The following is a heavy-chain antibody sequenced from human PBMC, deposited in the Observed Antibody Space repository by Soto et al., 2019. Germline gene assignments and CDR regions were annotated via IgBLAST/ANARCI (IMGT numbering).Heavy chain of an antibody. V-gene: IGHV2-5*02. Sequence: QITLKESGPTLVKPTQTLTLTCTFSGFSLSSTRVAVGWIRQPPGKALEWLALIYWDDDKRYSPILKSRLTITKDTYKNQVVLTMTNMDPVDTATYYCAHSVVAGLGYYFDYWGQGTLVTVSS. J-gene: IGHJ4*02. D-gene: IGHD6-19*01. CDR3: AHSVVAGLGYYFDY. CDR1: GFSLSSTRVA. CDR2: IYWDDDK.